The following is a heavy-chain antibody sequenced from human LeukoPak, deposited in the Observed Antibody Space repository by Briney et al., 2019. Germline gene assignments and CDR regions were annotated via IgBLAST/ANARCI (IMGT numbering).Heavy chain of an antibody. CDR3: AAEYYDSSGYSRFDY. CDR1: GFTFSNYA. CDR2: ISSSSSYI. D-gene: IGHD3-22*01. V-gene: IGHV3-21*01. Sequence: GVSLRLSCAASGFTFSNYAMNWVRQAPGKGLEWVSSISSSSSYIYYADSVKGRFTISRDNAKNSLYLQMNSLRAEDTAVYYCAAEYYDSSGYSRFDYWGQGTLVTVSS. J-gene: IGHJ4*02.